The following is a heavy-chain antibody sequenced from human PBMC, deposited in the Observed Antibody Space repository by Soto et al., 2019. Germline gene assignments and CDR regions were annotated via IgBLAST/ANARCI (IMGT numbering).Heavy chain of an antibody. J-gene: IGHJ4*02. Sequence: SETLSLTCTVSGVSISSGAYYWGWIRQPPGKGLEWIGYIYYSGTTYYNPSLRSRLTISLDKSTNHFSLSLRSVAAADTAVYYCARATYDSSGYFDYWRQGGLVTVSS. CDR3: ARATYDSSGYFDY. D-gene: IGHD3-22*01. CDR1: GVSISSGAYY. CDR2: IYYSGTT. V-gene: IGHV4-31*03.